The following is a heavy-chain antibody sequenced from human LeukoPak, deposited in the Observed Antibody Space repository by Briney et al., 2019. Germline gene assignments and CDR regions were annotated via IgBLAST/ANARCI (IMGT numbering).Heavy chain of an antibody. V-gene: IGHV3-48*01. CDR2: ISSSSRTI. CDR3: ASLYDTDGYYFNY. Sequence: PGGSLRLSCAASGFTFSTDSMNWVRQAPGMGLEWVSYISSSSRTIYYADSVKGRFTISRDNAKNSLYLQMDSLRAEDTAVYYCASLYDTDGYYFNYWGQGALVTVSS. CDR1: GFTFSTDS. J-gene: IGHJ4*02. D-gene: IGHD3-22*01.